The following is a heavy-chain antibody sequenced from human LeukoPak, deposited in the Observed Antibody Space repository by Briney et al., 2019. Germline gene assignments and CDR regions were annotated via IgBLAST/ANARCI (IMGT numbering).Heavy chain of an antibody. V-gene: IGHV1-18*04. CDR1: GYTFTGYY. J-gene: IGHJ5*02. D-gene: IGHD6-13*01. CDR2: ISAYNSNT. Sequence: ASVKVSCKASGYTFTGYYMHWVRQAPGQGLEWMGWISAYNSNTHYAQKLQGRVTMTEDTSTDTAYMELSSLRSEDTAVYYCATLSTKIAAAGTGNWFDPWGQGTLVTVSS. CDR3: ATLSTKIAAAGTGNWFDP.